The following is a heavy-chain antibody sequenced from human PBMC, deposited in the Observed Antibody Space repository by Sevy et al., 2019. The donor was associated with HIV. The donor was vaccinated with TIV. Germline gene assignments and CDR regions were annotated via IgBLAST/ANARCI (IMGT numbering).Heavy chain of an antibody. Sequence: SETLSLTCTVSGGSISSYYWSWIRQPPGKGLEWIGYIYYSGSTNYNPSLKSRVTISVDTSKNQFSLKLSSVTAADTVVYCCGGGTGGRGTFGGVIVPFFYWGQGTLVTVSS. V-gene: IGHV4-59*01. J-gene: IGHJ4*02. D-gene: IGHD3-16*02. CDR2: IYYSGST. CDR3: GGGTGGRGTFGGVIVPFFY. CDR1: GGSISSYY.